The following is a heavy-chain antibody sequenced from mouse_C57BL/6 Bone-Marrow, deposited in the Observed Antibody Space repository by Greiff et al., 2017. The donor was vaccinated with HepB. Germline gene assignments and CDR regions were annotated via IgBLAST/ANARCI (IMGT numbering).Heavy chain of an antibody. Sequence: DVQLQESGPGLVKPSQSLSLTCSVTGYSITSGYYWNWIRQFPGNKLEWMGYISYDGSNNYNPSLKNRISITRDTSKNQFFLKLNSVTTEDTATYYCAREGRAYWGQGTLVTVSA. CDR2: ISYDGSN. J-gene: IGHJ3*01. CDR1: GYSITSGYY. V-gene: IGHV3-6*01. CDR3: AREGRAY.